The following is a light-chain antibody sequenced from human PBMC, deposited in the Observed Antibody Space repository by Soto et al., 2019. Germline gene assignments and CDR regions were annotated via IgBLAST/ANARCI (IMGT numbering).Light chain of an antibody. J-gene: IGKJ2*01. CDR1: QSVRTF. Sequence: EVVLTQSPATLSLFPGERASLSCRASQSVRTFLAWYQQKPGQAPRLLIYDASNRATGIPARFSGGGSGTDFTVTIDSLEPEDFAVYYCQQRSAWPYTFGQGTKLEI. V-gene: IGKV3-11*01. CDR2: DAS. CDR3: QQRSAWPYT.